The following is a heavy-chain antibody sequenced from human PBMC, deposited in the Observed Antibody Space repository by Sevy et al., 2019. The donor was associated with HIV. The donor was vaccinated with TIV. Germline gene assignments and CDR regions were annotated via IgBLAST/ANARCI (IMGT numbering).Heavy chain of an antibody. CDR1: GGSISSYY. CDR3: ARGPHYYDSSGYYFEYFQH. CDR2: IYTSGGT. J-gene: IGHJ1*01. Sequence: SETLSLTCTVSGGSISSYYWSWIRQPAGKGLEWIGRIYTSGGTHYNPSLKSRVTMSVDTSKNQFSLKLSSVTAADTAVYYCARGPHYYDSSGYYFEYFQHWGQGTLVTVSS. V-gene: IGHV4-4*07. D-gene: IGHD3-22*01.